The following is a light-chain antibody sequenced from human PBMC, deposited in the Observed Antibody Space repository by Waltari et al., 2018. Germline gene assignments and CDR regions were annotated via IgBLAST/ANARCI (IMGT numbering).Light chain of an antibody. CDR1: SSDVGPYNL. Sequence: QSALTQPVSVSGSPGPSITVSCSGSSSDVGPYNLVSWYQQHPGKAPKLLIYEVTLRPSGVSNRFSGSKSGNTASLTVSGLQAEDEAEYSCCSYAGNRSVLFGGGTKLTVL. CDR3: CSYAGNRSVL. J-gene: IGLJ2*01. CDR2: EVT. V-gene: IGLV2-23*02.